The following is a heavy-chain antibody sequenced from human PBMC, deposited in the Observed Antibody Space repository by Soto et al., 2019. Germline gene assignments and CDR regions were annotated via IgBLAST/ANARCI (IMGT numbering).Heavy chain of an antibody. Sequence: QLQLQESGSGLVKPSQTLSLTCAVSGGSISSGGYSWSWIRQPPGKGLEWIGYIYHSGSTYYNPSLKSRVTISVDRSKNQFSLKLSSVTAADTAVYYCDSAGGLGAVAADYCGQGTLVTVSS. V-gene: IGHV4-30-2*01. CDR1: GGSISSGGYS. CDR3: DSAGGLGAVAADY. J-gene: IGHJ4*02. CDR2: IYHSGST. D-gene: IGHD6-19*01.